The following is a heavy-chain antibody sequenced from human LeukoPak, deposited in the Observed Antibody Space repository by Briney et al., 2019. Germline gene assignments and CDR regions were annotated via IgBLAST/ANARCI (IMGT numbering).Heavy chain of an antibody. CDR2: ISGSGTI. Sequence: SETLSLTCTVSGGSINSYWSWIRQPAGKGLEWIGRISGSGTITYNPALQSRLSISIDTSKNQFSLKLMSVTAADTAVYYCASEGGDYYGSVISWFDPWGQGTLVTVSS. D-gene: IGHD3-10*01. J-gene: IGHJ5*02. CDR1: GGSINSY. V-gene: IGHV4-4*07. CDR3: ASEGGDYYGSVISWFDP.